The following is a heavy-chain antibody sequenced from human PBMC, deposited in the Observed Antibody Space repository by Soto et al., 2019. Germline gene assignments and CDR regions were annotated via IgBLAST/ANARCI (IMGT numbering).Heavy chain of an antibody. V-gene: IGHV4-31*03. CDR1: GGSISSGGYY. CDR3: ARYCSGGSCYSSHFDY. D-gene: IGHD2-15*01. Sequence: QVQLQESGPGLVKPSQTLSLTCTVSGGSISSGGYYWSWIHQHPGKGLEWIGYIYYSGSTYYNPSLKSRVTISVDTSKNQFSLKLRSVTAADTAVYYCARYCSGGSCYSSHFDYWGQGTLVTVSS. CDR2: IYYSGST. J-gene: IGHJ4*02.